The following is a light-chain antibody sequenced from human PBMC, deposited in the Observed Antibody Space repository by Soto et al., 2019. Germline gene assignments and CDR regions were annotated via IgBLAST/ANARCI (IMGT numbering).Light chain of an antibody. CDR2: GTS. Sequence: EIVLTQSPGTLSLSPGDRATLSCRASQTIGSNFLAWYQRRSGQAPRLLIYGTSNRATGIPDRFSGSGSGTDFTLTISRLEPEDVAVYYCQQYDNSPTFGQGTKVEIK. CDR3: QQYDNSPT. V-gene: IGKV3-20*01. CDR1: QTIGSNF. J-gene: IGKJ1*01.